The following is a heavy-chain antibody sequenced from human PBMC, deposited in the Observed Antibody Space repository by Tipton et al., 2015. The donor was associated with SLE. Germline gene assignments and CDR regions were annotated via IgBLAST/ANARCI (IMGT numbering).Heavy chain of an antibody. J-gene: IGHJ6*02. Sequence: GSLRLSCAASGFTFDDYTMHWVRQAPGKGLEWVSLISWDGGSTYYADSVKGRFTISRDNSKNSLYLQMNSLRTEDTALYYCAKEVLTGSYYYYGMDVWGQGTTVTVSS. V-gene: IGHV3-43*01. CDR1: GFTFDDYT. D-gene: IGHD3-9*01. CDR3: AKEVLTGSYYYYGMDV. CDR2: ISWDGGST.